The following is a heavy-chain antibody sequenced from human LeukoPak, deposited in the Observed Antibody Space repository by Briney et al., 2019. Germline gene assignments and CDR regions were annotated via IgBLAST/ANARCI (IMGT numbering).Heavy chain of an antibody. CDR3: ARGPGSRSWWDYYYYYMDV. CDR2: MNPNMVNT. Sequence: ASLKVSSKAPRYTFTSYDINSVPQATEQRLEWMGWMNPNMVNTDYAQNLQSTVTMSTNTSISTAYMELSRLRSEDTDVYYCARGPGSRSWWDYYYYYMDVWGKGTTVTISS. CDR1: RYTFTSYD. V-gene: IGHV1-8*01. J-gene: IGHJ6*03. D-gene: IGHD6-13*01.